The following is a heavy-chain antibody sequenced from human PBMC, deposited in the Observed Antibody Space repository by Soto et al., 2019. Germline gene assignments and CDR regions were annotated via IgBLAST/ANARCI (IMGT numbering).Heavy chain of an antibody. CDR3: ARHITMDPLLVY. Sequence: EVHLVESGGGLIQPGGSLRLSCAASGFTVSSNYMSWVRQAPGKGLEWVSVIYSGGSTYYADSVKGRFTISRGNSKNTLYLQMNSLRAEDTAVYYCARHITMDPLLVYWGQGTLVTVSS. CDR2: IYSGGST. V-gene: IGHV3-53*01. J-gene: IGHJ4*02. D-gene: IGHD3-10*01. CDR1: GFTVSSNY.